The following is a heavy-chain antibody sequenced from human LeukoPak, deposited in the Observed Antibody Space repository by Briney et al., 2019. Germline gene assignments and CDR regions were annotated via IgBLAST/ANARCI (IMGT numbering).Heavy chain of an antibody. J-gene: IGHJ5*02. Sequence: GGSLRLSCAASGFTFDDYAMHWVRQAPGKGLEWVSGISWDSGSIGYADSVKGRFTISRDNAKNSLYLQMNSLRAEDTALYYCAKVALLGWFDPWGQGTLVTVSS. CDR2: ISWDSGSI. V-gene: IGHV3-9*01. CDR3: AKVALLGWFDP. CDR1: GFTFDDYA.